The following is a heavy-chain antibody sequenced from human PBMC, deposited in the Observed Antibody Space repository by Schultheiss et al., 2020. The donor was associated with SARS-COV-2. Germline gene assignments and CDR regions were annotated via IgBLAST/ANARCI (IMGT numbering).Heavy chain of an antibody. J-gene: IGHJ4*02. Sequence: SQTLSLTCAVYGGSSSGYYWSWIRQPPGKGLEWIGSIYYSGSTYYNPSLKSRVTISVDTSKNQFSLKLSSVTAADTAVYYCARLVVTTWDYWGQGTLVTVSS. CDR1: GGSSSGYY. CDR3: ARLVVTTWDY. D-gene: IGHD2-21*02. CDR2: IYYSGST. V-gene: IGHV4-34*01.